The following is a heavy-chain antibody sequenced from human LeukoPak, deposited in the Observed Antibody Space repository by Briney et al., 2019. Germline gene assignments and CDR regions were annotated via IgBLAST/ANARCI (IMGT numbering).Heavy chain of an antibody. Sequence: ASVKVSCKASGGTFSSYAISWVRQAPGQGPEWMEGIIPIFGTANYAQKFQGRVTITADESTSTAYMELSSLRSEDTAVYYCARLPLRSIAVGYYGMDVWGQGTTVTVSS. CDR3: ARLPLRSIAVGYYGMDV. J-gene: IGHJ6*02. V-gene: IGHV1-69*13. D-gene: IGHD6-6*01. CDR1: GGTFSSYA. CDR2: IIPIFGTA.